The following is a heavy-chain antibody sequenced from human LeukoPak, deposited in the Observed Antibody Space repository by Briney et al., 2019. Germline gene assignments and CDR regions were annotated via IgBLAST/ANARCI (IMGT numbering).Heavy chain of an antibody. CDR3: ARLSTVIT. Sequence: GGSLRLSCAAPGFTFSNYWLHWVRQAPGKGLVWVSRFNTDGSSTSYADSVKGRFTISRDNAKNTVYLQMNSLRAEDTAVYYCARLSTVITWGQGTLVTVSS. CDR2: FNTDGSST. J-gene: IGHJ5*02. D-gene: IGHD4-23*01. CDR1: GFTFSNYW. V-gene: IGHV3-74*01.